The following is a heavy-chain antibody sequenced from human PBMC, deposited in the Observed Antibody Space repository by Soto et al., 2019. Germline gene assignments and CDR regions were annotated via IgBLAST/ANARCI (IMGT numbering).Heavy chain of an antibody. Sequence: PSETLSLTCTVSGGSISSYYWSWIRQPPGKGLEWIGYIYYSGSTNYNPSLKSRVTISVDTSKNQFSLKLSPVTAADTAVYYCARRWIDYYDSSGYYSGGFDYWGQGTLVTVSS. CDR2: IYYSGST. CDR1: GGSISSYY. V-gene: IGHV4-59*01. D-gene: IGHD3-22*01. J-gene: IGHJ4*02. CDR3: ARRWIDYYDSSGYYSGGFDY.